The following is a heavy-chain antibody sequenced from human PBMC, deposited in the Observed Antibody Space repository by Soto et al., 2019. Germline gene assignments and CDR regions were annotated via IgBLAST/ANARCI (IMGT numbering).Heavy chain of an antibody. J-gene: IGHJ4*02. CDR1: GFTFSTYA. CDR2: MSGSGGST. CDR3: AKSYSSNWYDYFDY. Sequence: GGSLRLSCAVYGFTFSTYAMSWVRQAPGKGLEWVSAMSGSGGSTYYADSVKGRFTISSDNSKHTLYLQMNSLRAEDTALYYCAKSYSSNWYDYFDYWGRGTLVTVSS. V-gene: IGHV3-23*01. D-gene: IGHD6-13*01.